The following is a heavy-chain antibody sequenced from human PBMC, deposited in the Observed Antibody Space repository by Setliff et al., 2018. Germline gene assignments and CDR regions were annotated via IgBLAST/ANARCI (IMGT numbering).Heavy chain of an antibody. V-gene: IGHV1-69-2*01. CDR1: GYTFTDYY. CDR2: VDPEDGET. CDR3: ATLSKYPYGSGNYMGIRWFDP. J-gene: IGHJ5*02. Sequence: ASVKVSCKASGYTFTDYYMHWVQQAPGKGLEWMGRVDPEDGETISAEKFQGRVTITADTSTDTAHMELSSLRSEDTAVYYCATLSKYPYGSGNYMGIRWFDPWGQGTRVTVSS. D-gene: IGHD3-10*01.